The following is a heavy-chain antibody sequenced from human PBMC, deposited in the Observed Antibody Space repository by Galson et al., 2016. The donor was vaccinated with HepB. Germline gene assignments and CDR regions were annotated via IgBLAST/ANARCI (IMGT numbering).Heavy chain of an antibody. V-gene: IGHV4-39*02. CDR1: GDSINIARYY. CDR2: ITYSGST. J-gene: IGHJ4*02. CDR3: VRDEYNISWYKY. Sequence: LSLTCSVSGDSINIARYYWGWIRQSPTKGLEWIGTITYSGSTYYNPYLRSRVGISVDTSRNQLSLKLNSVTAADTALYYCVRDEYNISWYKYWGQGTLVTVSS. D-gene: IGHD6-13*01.